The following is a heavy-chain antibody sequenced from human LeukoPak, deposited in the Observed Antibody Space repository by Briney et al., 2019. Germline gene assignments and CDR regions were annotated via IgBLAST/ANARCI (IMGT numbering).Heavy chain of an antibody. CDR3: ARGAVRVVGYFDY. D-gene: IGHD1-26*01. Sequence: ASVKVSCKASGYSFADYYMHWARQAPGQGLEWMGWIKPNSGGTRSAQKFQGRVTMTRDTSISTAYMELSSLRYDDTAVYYCARGAVRVVGYFDYWGQGTLVTVSS. CDR2: IKPNSGGT. J-gene: IGHJ4*02. CDR1: GYSFADYY. V-gene: IGHV1-2*02.